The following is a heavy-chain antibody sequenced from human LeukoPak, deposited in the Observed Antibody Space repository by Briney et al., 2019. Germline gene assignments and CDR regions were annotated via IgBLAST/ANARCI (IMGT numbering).Heavy chain of an antibody. J-gene: IGHJ4*02. CDR1: GGSISNYY. CDR3: ARVGLYSYDNSAYYPYYFDY. Sequence: PSETLSLTCTVSGGSISNYYWSWIRQPPGKGLEWIGCIHYSGSTNYNPSFKSRVTISVDTSRNQFSLKLRSVTAADTAVYYCARVGLYSYDNSAYYPYYFDYWGQGTLVTVSS. V-gene: IGHV4-59*01. D-gene: IGHD3-22*01. CDR2: IHYSGST.